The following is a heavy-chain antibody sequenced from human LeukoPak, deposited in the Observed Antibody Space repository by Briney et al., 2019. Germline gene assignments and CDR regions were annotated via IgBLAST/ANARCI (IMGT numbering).Heavy chain of an antibody. CDR3: ARVLVVLVAATNDGFDI. V-gene: IGHV3-23*01. CDR2: ISDSGGRT. Sequence: QTGGSLRLSCAASGFTFSSYSMNWVRQAPGKGLQWVASISDSGGRTFYADSVKGRFTISRDNSKNTLYLQMNRLRAEDTAIYYCARVLVVLVAATNDGFDIWGQGTMVTVSS. CDR1: GFTFSSYS. D-gene: IGHD2-15*01. J-gene: IGHJ3*02.